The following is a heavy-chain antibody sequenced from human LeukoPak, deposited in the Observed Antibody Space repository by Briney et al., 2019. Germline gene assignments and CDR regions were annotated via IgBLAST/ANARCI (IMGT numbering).Heavy chain of an antibody. CDR3: VRHRSISAAVPRYFDP. CDR1: GGSFSGYY. J-gene: IGHJ5*02. V-gene: IGHV4-34*01. CDR2: INHSGST. D-gene: IGHD6-13*01. Sequence: PSETLSLTCAVYGGSFSGYYWSWIRQPPGKGLEWIGEINHSGSTNYNPSLKSRVTISVDTSKNHFSMRLNSVTAADTAVYYCVRHRSISAAVPRYFDPWGQGTLVTVSS.